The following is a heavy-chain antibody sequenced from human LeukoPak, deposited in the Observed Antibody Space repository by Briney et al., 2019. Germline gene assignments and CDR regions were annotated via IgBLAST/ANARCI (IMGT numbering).Heavy chain of an antibody. CDR2: ISSSSSYI. CDR1: GFTFSSYS. CDR3: AREHYFYYMDA. J-gene: IGHJ6*03. V-gene: IGHV3-21*01. Sequence: GGSLRLSCAASGFTFSSYSMNWVRQAPGKGLEWVSSISSSSSYIYYADSVKGRFTISRDNAENSLYLQMNSLRAEDTAVYYCAREHYFYYMDAWGKGTTVTVSS.